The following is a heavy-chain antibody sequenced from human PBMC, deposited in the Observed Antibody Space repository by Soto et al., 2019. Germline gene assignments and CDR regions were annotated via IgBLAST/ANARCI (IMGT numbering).Heavy chain of an antibody. CDR3: ARGGSSSSSVYYYYYYMDV. Sequence: SVKVSCKASGYTFTSYGISWVRQAPGQGLDWMGWISAYNGNTNYAQKLQGRVTMTTDTSTSTAYMELRSLRSDDTAVYYCARGGSSSSSVYYYYYYMDVWGKGTTVTVSS. CDR2: ISAYNGNT. V-gene: IGHV1-18*01. J-gene: IGHJ6*03. D-gene: IGHD6-6*01. CDR1: GYTFTSYG.